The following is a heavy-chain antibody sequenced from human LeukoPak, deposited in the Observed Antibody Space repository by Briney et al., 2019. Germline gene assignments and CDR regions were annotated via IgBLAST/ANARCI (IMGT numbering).Heavy chain of an antibody. CDR3: ARDPNGDYIGAFDM. CDR2: IRGSGGGT. CDR1: GFIFSNYA. J-gene: IGHJ3*02. Sequence: PGGSLRLSCAASGFIFSNYALMRLRQSPGKGLEWVSAIRGSGGGTFYADSVKGRFTISRDNSKNTLYLQMNGLRAEDTAVYYCARDPNGDYIGAFDMWGRGTLVTVSS. V-gene: IGHV3-23*01. D-gene: IGHD4-17*01.